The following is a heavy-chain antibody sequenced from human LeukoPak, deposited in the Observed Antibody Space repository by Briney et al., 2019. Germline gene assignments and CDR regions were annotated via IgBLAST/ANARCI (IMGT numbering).Heavy chain of an antibody. Sequence: GGSLRLSCAASGFTFSAYAMSWVRQAPGKGLEWVSTISGSGGSTYYADSVKGRFTISRDNSKNTLFLQMSSLRGEDTAVYYCAKSPDVAGTGRFDHWGQGTLVSVSS. J-gene: IGHJ4*02. D-gene: IGHD6-19*01. CDR3: AKSPDVAGTGRFDH. CDR1: GFTFSAYA. CDR2: ISGSGGST. V-gene: IGHV3-23*01.